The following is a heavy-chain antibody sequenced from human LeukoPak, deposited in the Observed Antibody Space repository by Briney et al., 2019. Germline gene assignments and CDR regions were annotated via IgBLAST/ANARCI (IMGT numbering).Heavy chain of an antibody. J-gene: IGHJ4*02. V-gene: IGHV1-69-2*01. Sequence: ASVKISCKVSGYTFTDYYMHWVQQAPGKGLEWMGLVDPEDGETIYAEKFQGRVTMTRDTSVNTAYMELSSLRSDDTAVYYCARGRADRYNWNDGPDYWGQGTLVTVSS. CDR3: ARGRADRYNWNDGPDY. CDR1: GYTFTDYY. D-gene: IGHD1-20*01. CDR2: VDPEDGET.